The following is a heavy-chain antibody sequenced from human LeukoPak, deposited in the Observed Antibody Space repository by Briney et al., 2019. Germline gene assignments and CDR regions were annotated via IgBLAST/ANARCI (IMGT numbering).Heavy chain of an antibody. CDR1: GYTFTGYY. CDR2: INPNSGGT. Sequence: ASVKVSCKASGYTFTGYYMHWVRQAPGQGLEWMGWINPNSGGTNYAQKFQGRVTMTRDTSISTAYMELSRLRSDDTAVYYCARDSGVATINSYYYGMDVWGQGTTVTVSS. CDR3: ARDSGVATINSYYYGMDV. J-gene: IGHJ6*02. V-gene: IGHV1-2*02. D-gene: IGHD5-12*01.